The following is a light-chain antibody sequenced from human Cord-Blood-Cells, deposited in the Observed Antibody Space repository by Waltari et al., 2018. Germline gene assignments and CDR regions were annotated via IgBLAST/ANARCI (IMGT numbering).Light chain of an antibody. V-gene: IGLV3-21*03. CDR1: KIGSKS. Sequence: SYVLTQPPSVSVAPGKTARITCGGNKIGSKSVHWYQQKPGQAPVLVVYDDSDRPSGIPERFSGSNSGNPATLTISRVEAGDEADYYGQVWDSSSDHWVFGGGTKLTVL. J-gene: IGLJ3*02. CDR3: QVWDSSSDHWV. CDR2: DDS.